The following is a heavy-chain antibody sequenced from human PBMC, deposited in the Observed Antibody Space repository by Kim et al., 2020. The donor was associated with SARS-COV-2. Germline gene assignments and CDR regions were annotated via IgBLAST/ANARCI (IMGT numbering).Heavy chain of an antibody. Sequence: GGSLRLSCAASGFTFSDYYMSWIRQAPGKGLEWVSYISSSGSTIYYADSVKGRFTISRDNAKNSLYLQMNSLRAEDTAVYYCAREYLERRKYYYGMDVWGQGTTVIVSS. D-gene: IGHD1-1*01. J-gene: IGHJ6*02. CDR1: GFTFSDYY. CDR2: ISSSGSTI. V-gene: IGHV3-11*01. CDR3: AREYLERRKYYYGMDV.